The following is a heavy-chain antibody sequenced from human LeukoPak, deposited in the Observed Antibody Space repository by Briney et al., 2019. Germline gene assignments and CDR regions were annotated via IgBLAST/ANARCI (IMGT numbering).Heavy chain of an antibody. Sequence: ASVKVSCKASGYTFTGYYMHWVRQAPGQGLEWMGWINPNSGGTNYAQKFQGRVTMTRDTSISTAYMELSRLRSDDTAVYYCASWSAVIARGYSGYDYSSDYYYGMDVWGQGTTVTVSS. D-gene: IGHD5-12*01. CDR2: INPNSGGT. CDR1: GYTFTGYY. CDR3: ASWSAVIARGYSGYDYSSDYYYGMDV. V-gene: IGHV1-2*02. J-gene: IGHJ6*02.